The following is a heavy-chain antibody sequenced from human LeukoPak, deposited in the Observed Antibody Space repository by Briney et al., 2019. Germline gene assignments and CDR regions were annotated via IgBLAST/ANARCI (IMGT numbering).Heavy chain of an antibody. CDR2: ISRSSTYI. D-gene: IGHD1-1*01. J-gene: IGHJ4*02. Sequence: GGSLRLSCAASGFTFSSYSMNWVRQAPGRGLEWVSSISRSSTYIYYADSVKGRFTISRDNAKNSLYLQMNSLKAEDTAVYYCARIRGSLERSIDYWGQGTLVTVSS. CDR3: ARIRGSLERSIDY. V-gene: IGHV3-21*01. CDR1: GFTFSSYS.